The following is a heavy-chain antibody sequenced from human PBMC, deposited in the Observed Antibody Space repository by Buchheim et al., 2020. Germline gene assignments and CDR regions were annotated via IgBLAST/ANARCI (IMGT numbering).Heavy chain of an antibody. CDR3: ARIDAGGVYYYYGMDV. CDR2: ISGTGTNI. J-gene: IGHJ6*02. D-gene: IGHD3-16*01. V-gene: IGHV3-11*01. CDR1: EFTFSNYY. Sequence: QVQLVESGGGLVKPGGSLRLSCAASEFTFSNYYVSWIRQAPGKGLEWVSYISGTGTNIKYADSVKGRFTISRDNAQNSLYLQMNSLRAEDTAVYYCARIDAGGVYYYYGMDVWGQGTT.